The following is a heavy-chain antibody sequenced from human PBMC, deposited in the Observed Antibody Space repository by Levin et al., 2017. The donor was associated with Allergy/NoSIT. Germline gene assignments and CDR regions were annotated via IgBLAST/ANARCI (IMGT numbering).Heavy chain of an antibody. CDR2: ISGSGGST. CDR1: GFTFSSYA. V-gene: IGHV3-23*01. CDR3: AKAPTMIVVAPGDDAFDI. J-gene: IGHJ3*02. Sequence: PGGSLRLSCAASGFTFSSYAMSWVRQAPGKGLEWVSAISGSGGSTYYADSVKGRFTISRDNSKNTLYLQMNSLRAEDTAVYYCAKAPTMIVVAPGDDAFDIWGQGTMVTVSS. D-gene: IGHD3-22*01.